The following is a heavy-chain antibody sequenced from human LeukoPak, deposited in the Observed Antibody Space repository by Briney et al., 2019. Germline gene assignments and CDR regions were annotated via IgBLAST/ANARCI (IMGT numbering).Heavy chain of an antibody. D-gene: IGHD1-26*01. CDR2: INSDGSST. V-gene: IGHV3-74*01. Sequence: GGSLRLSCAASGLTFSNYAMSWVRQAPGKGLEWVSRINSDGSSTSYADSVKGRFTISRDNAKNTLYLQMNSLRAEDTAVYYCAIISGSYDYWGQGTLVTVSS. CDR3: AIISGSYDY. J-gene: IGHJ4*02. CDR1: GLTFSNYA.